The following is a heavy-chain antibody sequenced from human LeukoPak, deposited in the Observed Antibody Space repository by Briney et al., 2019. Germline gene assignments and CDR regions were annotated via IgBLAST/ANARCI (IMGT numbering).Heavy chain of an antibody. CDR1: GGSFSSYY. V-gene: IGHV4-39*01. CDR2: IYYSGST. J-gene: IGHJ4*02. CDR3: ARPLPPGIAVARFDY. D-gene: IGHD6-19*01. Sequence: PSETLSLTCTVSGGSFSSYYWGWIRQPPGKGLEWIGSIYYSGSTYYNPSLKSRVTISVDTSKNQFSLKLSSVTAADTAVYYCARPLPPGIAVARFDYWGQGTLVTVSS.